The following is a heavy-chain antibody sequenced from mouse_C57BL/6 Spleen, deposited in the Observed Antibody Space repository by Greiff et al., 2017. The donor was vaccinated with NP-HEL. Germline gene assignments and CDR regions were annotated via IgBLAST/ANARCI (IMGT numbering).Heavy chain of an antibody. J-gene: IGHJ4*01. CDR3: EKIYNDYEGYAMED. CDR1: VFAFPSSW. CDR2: LYPAVGVT. V-gene: IGHV1-82*01. Sequence: QVQLQPSGPELVKPGASVQISCKASVFAFPSSWLYWVLPRPGQGLSCIFPLYPAVGVTNYNGQFKGKATLTADKSSSTAYMQLSSLTSEDSAVLISEKIYNDYEGYAMEDRGKGRTGTVSS. D-gene: IGHD2-4*01.